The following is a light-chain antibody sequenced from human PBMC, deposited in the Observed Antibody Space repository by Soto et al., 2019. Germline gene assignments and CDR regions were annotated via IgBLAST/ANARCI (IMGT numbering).Light chain of an antibody. V-gene: IGKV1-39*01. CDR3: QQSYSTLGWT. CDR1: QSIISY. Sequence: DIQMTQSPSSLSASVGDRVTITCRASQSIISYLNWYQQKPGKAPKLLIYAASSLQSGVPSRFSGSGSGTDFTPTISSLQPEDFATYYCQQSYSTLGWTFGQGTKVDIK. J-gene: IGKJ1*01. CDR2: AAS.